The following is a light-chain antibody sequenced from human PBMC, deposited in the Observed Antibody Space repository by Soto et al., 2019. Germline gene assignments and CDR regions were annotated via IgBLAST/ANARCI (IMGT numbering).Light chain of an antibody. J-gene: IGLJ2*01. V-gene: IGLV2-8*01. Sequence: QSALTKPPPASGSPGQSVTISCTGTSSDVGGYHYVSGYQQHPGKAPKLMIYEVSKRPSGVPYRFSCSNSGNTASLTVSGLQAEDEADYYCRSYAGSNNYVVFGGATKVTVL. CDR2: EVS. CDR1: SSDVGGYHY. CDR3: RSYAGSNNYVV.